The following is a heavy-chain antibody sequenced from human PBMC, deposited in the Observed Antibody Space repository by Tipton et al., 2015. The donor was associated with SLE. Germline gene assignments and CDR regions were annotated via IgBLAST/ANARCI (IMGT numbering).Heavy chain of an antibody. V-gene: IGHV3-30-3*01. CDR2: ISYDGSNK. Sequence: SLRLSCAASGFTFSSYAMHWVRQAPGKGLEWVAVISYDGSNKYYANSVKGRFTISRDNSKNTLYLQMNSLRAEDSAVYYCANVYSSSSEWGQGTLVTVS. CDR3: ANVYSSSSE. J-gene: IGHJ4*02. D-gene: IGHD6-6*01. CDR1: GFTFSSYA.